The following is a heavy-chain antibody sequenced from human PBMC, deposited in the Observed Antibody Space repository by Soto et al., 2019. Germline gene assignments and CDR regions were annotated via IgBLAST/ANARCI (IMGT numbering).Heavy chain of an antibody. CDR3: ARGGGSDSFDY. CDR2: INHLETT. Sequence: PSETLSHTCTVSGASTTFGVYSWIWIRQTPGKGLEWIGYINHLETTFYNPSFESRLTLSIDRAKNQFSLKLHSMSAADRAVYFCARGGGSDSFDYWGQGILVTVSS. D-gene: IGHD1-26*01. J-gene: IGHJ4*02. CDR1: GASTTFGVYS. V-gene: IGHV4-30-2*01.